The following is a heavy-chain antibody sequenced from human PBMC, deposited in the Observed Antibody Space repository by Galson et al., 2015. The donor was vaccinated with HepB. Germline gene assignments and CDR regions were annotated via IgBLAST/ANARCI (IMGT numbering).Heavy chain of an antibody. V-gene: IGHV4-61*01. CDR1: GGSVSSGIYY. Sequence: ETLSLTCTVSGGSVSSGIYYWSWIRQPPGKGLEWIGYIFHRGNTNYNPSLKSRMIISVDTSKNQFSLNLTSVTDADTAVYYCARMAILTGYYRFDYWGPGTLVTVSS. CDR3: ARMAILTGYYRFDY. J-gene: IGHJ4*02. D-gene: IGHD3-9*01. CDR2: IFHRGNT.